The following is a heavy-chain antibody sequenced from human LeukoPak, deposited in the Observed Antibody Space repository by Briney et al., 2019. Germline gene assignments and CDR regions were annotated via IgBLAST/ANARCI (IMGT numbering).Heavy chain of an antibody. Sequence: SETLSLTCTVPGGSISSSSYYWGWSRQPPGKGLEWIGSIYYSGSTYYNPSLKSRVTISVDTSKNQFSLKLSSVTAADTAVYYCARHRWRDYYYYYYMDVWGKGTTVTVSS. J-gene: IGHJ6*03. D-gene: IGHD3-3*01. CDR2: IYYSGST. V-gene: IGHV4-39*01. CDR1: GGSISSSSYY. CDR3: ARHRWRDYYYYYYMDV.